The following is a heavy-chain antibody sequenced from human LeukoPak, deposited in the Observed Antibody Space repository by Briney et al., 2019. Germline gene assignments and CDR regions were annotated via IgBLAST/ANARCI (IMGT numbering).Heavy chain of an antibody. D-gene: IGHD5-18*01. CDR3: ARVAYTYGYSQAFDI. J-gene: IGHJ3*02. Sequence: PGGSLRLSCAASGFTFSSYAMSWVRQAPGKGLEWVSAISGSGGSTYYADSVKGRFTISRHDSKNTLYLQMNSLRTEDTAIYYCARVAYTYGYSQAFDIWGQGTMVTVSS. V-gene: IGHV3-23*01. CDR1: GFTFSSYA. CDR2: ISGSGGST.